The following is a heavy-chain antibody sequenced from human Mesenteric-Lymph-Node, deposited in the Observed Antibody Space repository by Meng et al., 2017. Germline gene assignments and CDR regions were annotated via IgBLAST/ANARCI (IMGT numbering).Heavy chain of an antibody. V-gene: IGHV3-30*01. CDR2: ISYDGSNK. Sequence: GGSLRLSCAASGFTFSSYAMHWVRQAPGKGLEWVAVISYDGSNKYYADSVKGRFTISRDNSKNTLYLQMNSLRAEDTAVYYCARDLEVLWFGDQAQDAFDIWGQGTMVTVSS. J-gene: IGHJ3*02. CDR1: GFTFSSYA. CDR3: ARDLEVLWFGDQAQDAFDI. D-gene: IGHD3-10*01.